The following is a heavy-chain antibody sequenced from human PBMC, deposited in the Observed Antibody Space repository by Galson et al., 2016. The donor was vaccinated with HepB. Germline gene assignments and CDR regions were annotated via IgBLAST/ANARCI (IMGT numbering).Heavy chain of an antibody. CDR3: ARGTSGSAWGASYFHNYYVDV. Sequence: LRLSCAASRFRFSGHVMHWVRQAPGKGLEWIGEINHGGLTNYKPSLKSRITLSVDKSKNQFSLSLSRVTAADTAVYYCARGTSGSAWGASYFHNYYVDVWGEGTTVTVSS. CDR1: RFRFSGHV. V-gene: IGHV4-34*01. J-gene: IGHJ6*03. D-gene: IGHD1-1*01. CDR2: INHGGLT.